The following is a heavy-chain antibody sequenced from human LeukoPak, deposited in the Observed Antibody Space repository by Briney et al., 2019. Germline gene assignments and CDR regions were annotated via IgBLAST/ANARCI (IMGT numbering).Heavy chain of an antibody. J-gene: IGHJ4*02. CDR3: ARARWDIVVVAGFDY. Sequence: LRLSCAASGSTFSSYAMSWVRQAPGKGREGIVYIYYSGSTYYNPSLKSRDTISVDTSKNKFSLKLSSVTAADTAVYYCARARWDIVVVAGFDYWGQGTLVTVSS. CDR1: GSTFSSYA. D-gene: IGHD2-15*01. V-gene: IGHV4-31*02. CDR2: IYYSGST.